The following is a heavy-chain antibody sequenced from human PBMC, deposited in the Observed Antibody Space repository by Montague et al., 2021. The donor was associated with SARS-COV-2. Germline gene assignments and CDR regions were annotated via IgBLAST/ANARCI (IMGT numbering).Heavy chain of an antibody. CDR2: IYNSGPT. CDR3: GRDSVSYGLDV. J-gene: IGHJ6*02. Sequence: TLSLTCRVSGASIDTGNHYWTWIRQSAGQGLEWIGNIYNSGPTNYNPPLKSRVTISLDRAKNHFSLLLSSVTAADTATYYCGRDSVSYGLDVWGQGTTVTVSS. V-gene: IGHV4-61*09. CDR1: GASIDTGNHY. D-gene: IGHD3-16*01.